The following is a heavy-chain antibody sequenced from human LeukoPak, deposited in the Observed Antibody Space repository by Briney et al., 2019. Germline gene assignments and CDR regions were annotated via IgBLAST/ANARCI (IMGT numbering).Heavy chain of an antibody. V-gene: IGHV3-30*01. CDR1: GFTFSTYA. CDR2: ISYDGSNK. CDR3: ARDPPYDSGTYPDY. D-gene: IGHD1-26*01. J-gene: IGHJ4*02. Sequence: GGSLRLSCAASGFTFSTYAMHWVRQAPGKGLEWVAVISYDGSNKYYADSVKGRFTISRDNSKNTLYLQMNSLRAEDTAVYFCARDPPYDSGTYPDYWGQETLVTVSS.